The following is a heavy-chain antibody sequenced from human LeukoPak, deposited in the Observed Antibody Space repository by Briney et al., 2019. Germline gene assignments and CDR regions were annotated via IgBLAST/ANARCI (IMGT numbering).Heavy chain of an antibody. V-gene: IGHV4-39*01. CDR2: IYYSGST. CDR3: ARLLGPTAEPLH. J-gene: IGHJ4*02. CDR1: GGSISSSSYY. Sequence: PSETLSLTCTVSGGSISSSSYYWGWIRQPPGKGLEWIGSIYYSGSTYYNPSLKSRVTISVDTSKNQFSLKLSSVTAADTAVYYCARLLGPTAEPLHWGQGTLVTVSS. D-gene: IGHD1-14*01.